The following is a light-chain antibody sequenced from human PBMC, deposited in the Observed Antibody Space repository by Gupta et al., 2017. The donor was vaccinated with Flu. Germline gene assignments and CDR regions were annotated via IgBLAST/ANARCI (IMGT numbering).Light chain of an antibody. J-gene: IGKJ5*01. V-gene: IGKV2-28*01. CDR1: QSLLHSNGYNY. CDR3: MQALQTPIT. CDR2: LGS. Sequence: DIVMPQSPLSLPVTPGEPASISCRSSQSLLHSNGYNYLDWYLQKPGQSPQLLIYLGSNRASGVPDRFSGSGSGTDLTLKISRVEAEDVGVYYCMQALQTPITFGQGTRLEIK.